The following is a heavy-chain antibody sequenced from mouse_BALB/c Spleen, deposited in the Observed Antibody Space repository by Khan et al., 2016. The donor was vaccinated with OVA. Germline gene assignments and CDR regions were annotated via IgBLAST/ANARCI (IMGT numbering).Heavy chain of an antibody. D-gene: IGHD2-14*01. Sequence: VQLQQSGPELVKPGASVKMSCKASGYTFTSYVIHWVKQKPGQGLEWIGYIYPYNDDTKYNEKFKGKATLTSDKSSSTAYMELNSLTSEDSAVYFCARNYRAGVYFDCWGQGTTLTVSS. CDR1: GYTFTSYV. CDR2: IYPYNDDT. J-gene: IGHJ2*01. V-gene: IGHV1S136*01. CDR3: ARNYRAGVYFDC.